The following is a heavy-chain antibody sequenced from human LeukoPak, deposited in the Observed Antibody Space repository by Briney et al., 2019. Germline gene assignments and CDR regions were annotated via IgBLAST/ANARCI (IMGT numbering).Heavy chain of an antibody. CDR2: IIPILGIA. Sequence: SVEVSCKASGGTFSSYAISWVRQAPGQGLEWMERIIPILGIANYAQKFQGRVTITADKSTRTAYMELSSLRSEDTAVYYCARDQGGYNSLDYWGQGTLVTVSS. CDR3: ARDQGGYNSLDY. CDR1: GGTFSSYA. V-gene: IGHV1-69*04. J-gene: IGHJ4*02. D-gene: IGHD5-24*01.